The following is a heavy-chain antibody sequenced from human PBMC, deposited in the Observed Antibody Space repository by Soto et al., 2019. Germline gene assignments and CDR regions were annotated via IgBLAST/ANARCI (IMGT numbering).Heavy chain of an antibody. Sequence: GGSLRLSCAASGFTFSSYGMHWVRQAPGKGLEWVAVISYDGSNKYYADSVKGRFTISRDNSKNTLYLQMNSLRAEDTAVYYCAKEWPHDYYYFDPWGQGTLVTVSS. CDR3: AKEWPHDYYYFDP. D-gene: IGHD5-12*01. V-gene: IGHV3-30*18. CDR1: GFTFSSYG. J-gene: IGHJ4*02. CDR2: ISYDGSNK.